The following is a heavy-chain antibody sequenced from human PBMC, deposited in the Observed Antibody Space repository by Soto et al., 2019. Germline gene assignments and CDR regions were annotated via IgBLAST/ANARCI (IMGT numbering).Heavy chain of an antibody. Sequence: ASVEVSSKASGYRYTSYYMHWVRQAPRQGLEWMGIINPSGGSTSYAQKFQGRVTMTRDTSTSTVYMELSSLRSEDTAVYYCARVPRITGTTYSLYYYGMDVWGQGTTVTVSS. CDR3: ARVPRITGTTYSLYYYGMDV. J-gene: IGHJ6*02. CDR1: GYRYTSYY. V-gene: IGHV1-46*01. CDR2: INPSGGST. D-gene: IGHD1-7*01.